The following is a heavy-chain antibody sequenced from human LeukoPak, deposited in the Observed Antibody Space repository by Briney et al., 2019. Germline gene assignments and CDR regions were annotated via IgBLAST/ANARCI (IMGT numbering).Heavy chain of an antibody. CDR1: GGSISGYY. J-gene: IGHJ4*02. CDR2: LFHNRGA. V-gene: IGHV4-59*01. CDR3: ARVPSSRAPFDY. Sequence: SETLSLTCAVSGGSISGYYWSWSRQPPGRGVEWIGNLFHNRGAWYKSSLKSRVTTSVDTSKNEFSLKLSSVTAADTAVYYCARVPSSRAPFDYWGQGTLSPSPQ. D-gene: IGHD2-2*01.